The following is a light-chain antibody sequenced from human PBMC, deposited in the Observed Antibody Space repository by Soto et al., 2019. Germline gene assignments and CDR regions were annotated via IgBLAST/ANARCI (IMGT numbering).Light chain of an antibody. CDR1: QGIRND. CDR3: LQFYNYPLT. CDR2: AAS. Sequence: AIQMTQSPSSLSASVGDRVTITCRASQGIRNDLGWYQQKPGKAPKLLIYAASSLQSGVPSRFSGSGSGTDFTLIISRLHPEDFASCYCLQFYNYPLTFGGGTKVEIK. J-gene: IGKJ4*01. V-gene: IGKV1-6*01.